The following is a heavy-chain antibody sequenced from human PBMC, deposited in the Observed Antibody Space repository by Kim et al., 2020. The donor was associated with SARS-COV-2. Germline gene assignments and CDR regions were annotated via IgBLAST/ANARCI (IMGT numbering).Heavy chain of an antibody. V-gene: IGHV3-9*01. Sequence: GGSLRLSCVGSGFPFDYYAMHWVRQFPGKGLEWVAVISWYSDTIVYADSVRGRFTISRDNARTSLYLQMNSLRPEDTAFYYCAMGATVVTAPDYWGQGTL. CDR1: GFPFDYYA. J-gene: IGHJ4*02. CDR2: ISWYSDTI. CDR3: AMGATVVTAPDY. D-gene: IGHD2-21*02.